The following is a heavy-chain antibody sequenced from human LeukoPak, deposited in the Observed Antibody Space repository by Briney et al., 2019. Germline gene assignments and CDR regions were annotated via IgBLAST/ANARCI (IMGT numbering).Heavy chain of an antibody. D-gene: IGHD2-8*01. Sequence: SETLSLTCSVSGGSISSRSYSWDWIRQPPGKGLEGVGSMCYTGNTDYNPSLKSRVTMSVDTSKNQFSLKLSSVTAADTAVYFCAKGYTNGVNQEVWLDPWGQGTLVTVSS. CDR3: AKGYTNGVNQEVWLDP. CDR1: GGSISSRSYS. V-gene: IGHV4-39*07. J-gene: IGHJ5*02. CDR2: MCYTGNT.